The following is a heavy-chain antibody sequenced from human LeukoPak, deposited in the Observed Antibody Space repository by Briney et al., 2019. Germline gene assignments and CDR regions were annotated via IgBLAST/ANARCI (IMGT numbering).Heavy chain of an antibody. J-gene: IGHJ4*02. Sequence: PGGSLSLSCAASGFTFDDYGMSWVRQAPGKGLEWVSGINWNGGSTGYADSVKGRFTISRDNAKNSLYLQMNSLRAEDTALYYCARGRYSSSWHPYWGQGTLVTVSS. CDR2: INWNGGST. CDR1: GFTFDDYG. CDR3: ARGRYSSSWHPY. D-gene: IGHD6-13*01. V-gene: IGHV3-20*04.